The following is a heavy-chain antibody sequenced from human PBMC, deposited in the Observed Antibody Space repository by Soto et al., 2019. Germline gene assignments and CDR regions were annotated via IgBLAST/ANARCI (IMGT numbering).Heavy chain of an antibody. CDR3: ARVTGPQLVATTGRLEI. CDR2: ISAYNGNT. Sequence: GASVKVSCKASGYTFTSYGISWVRQAPGQGLEWMGWISAYNGNTNYAQKLQGRVTMTTDTSTSTAYMELRSLRSDDTAVYYCARVTGPQLVATTGRLEIWGQGTLVTVSS. V-gene: IGHV1-18*01. D-gene: IGHD5-12*01. J-gene: IGHJ4*02. CDR1: GYTFTSYG.